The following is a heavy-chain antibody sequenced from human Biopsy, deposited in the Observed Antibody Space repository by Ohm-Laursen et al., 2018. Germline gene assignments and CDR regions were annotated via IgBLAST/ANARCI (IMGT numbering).Heavy chain of an antibody. V-gene: IGHV3-15*01. CDR2: IKSKKDGVTT. CDR3: TTNPHSSGWYFGGGGDC. D-gene: IGHD6-19*01. J-gene: IGHJ4*02. CDR1: GFTFSDAW. Sequence: SLRLSCAASGFTFSDAWMSWVRQAPGKGLEWVGRIKSKKDGVTTEYAAPVKGRFAISRDDSKGMLYLQMSNLRIEDTAVYFCTTNPHSSGWYFGGGGDCWGQGTLVTVSS.